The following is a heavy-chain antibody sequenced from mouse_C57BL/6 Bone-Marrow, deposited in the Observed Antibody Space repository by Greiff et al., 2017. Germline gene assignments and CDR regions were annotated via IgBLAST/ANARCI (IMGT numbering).Heavy chain of an antibody. CDR1: GFSLTSYG. V-gene: IGHV2-2*01. J-gene: IGHJ4*01. Sequence: QVQLQQSGPGLVQPSQSLSITCPVSGFSLTSYGVHWVRQSPGKGLEWLGVIWSGGSTDYNAAFISRLSISKDNSKSQVFFKMNSLQADDTAIYYCARNGAYYYGSSYYYAMDYWGQGTSVTVSS. D-gene: IGHD1-1*01. CDR2: IWSGGST. CDR3: ARNGAYYYGSSYYYAMDY.